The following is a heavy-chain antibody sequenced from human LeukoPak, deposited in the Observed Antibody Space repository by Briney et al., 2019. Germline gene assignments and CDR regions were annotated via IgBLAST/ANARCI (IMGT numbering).Heavy chain of an antibody. Sequence: GGSLRLSCAASGFIFSSYAMTWVRQAPGKGLEWVSGIIGSGDSTYYADSVKGRFTISRDNSKNTVYLQMSSLRAEDTAVYYCAKGTRRQQLAYFDYWGQGILVTVSS. V-gene: IGHV3-23*01. J-gene: IGHJ4*02. CDR3: AKGTRRQQLAYFDY. CDR2: IIGSGDST. D-gene: IGHD6-13*01. CDR1: GFIFSSYA.